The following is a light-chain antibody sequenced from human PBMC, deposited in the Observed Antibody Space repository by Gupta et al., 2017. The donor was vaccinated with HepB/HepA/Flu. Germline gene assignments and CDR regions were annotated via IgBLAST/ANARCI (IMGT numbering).Light chain of an antibody. J-gene: IGKJ1*01. CDR3: QEYNSYKT. Sequence: SASVGDRVTITCRASQSIRSWLAWYQQKPGKAPKLLIYNASSLDSGVPSRFSGSGSGTEFTLTISRLQPDDFATYYRQEYNSYKTFGQGTKVEIK. CDR2: NAS. CDR1: QSIRSW. V-gene: IGKV1-5*03.